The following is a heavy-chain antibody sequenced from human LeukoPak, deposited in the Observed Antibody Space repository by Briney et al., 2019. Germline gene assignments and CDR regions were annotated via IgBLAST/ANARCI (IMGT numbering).Heavy chain of an antibody. Sequence: SETLSLTCTVSGGSISSSSYYWGWIRQPPGKGLEWIGSIYYRGSTYYNPSLKSRVTISVDTSKNQFSLKLSSVTAADTAVYYFARQENCSSGSCYDNWFDPWGQGALVTVSS. CDR3: ARQENCSSGSCYDNWFDP. CDR1: GGSISSSSYY. V-gene: IGHV4-39*01. D-gene: IGHD2-15*01. CDR2: IYYRGST. J-gene: IGHJ5*02.